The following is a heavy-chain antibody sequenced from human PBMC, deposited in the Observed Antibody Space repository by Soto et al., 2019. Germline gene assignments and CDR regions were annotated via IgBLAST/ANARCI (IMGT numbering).Heavy chain of an antibody. CDR3: ARDQPYYYDSSGYSD. CDR2: IYYSGST. CDR1: GGSVSSGSYY. Sequence: ETLSLTCTVSGGSVSSGSYYWSWIRQPPGKGLEWIGYIYYSGSTNYNPSLKSRVTISVDTSKNQFSLKLSSVTAADTAVYYCARDQPYYYDSSGYSDWGQGTLVTVSS. J-gene: IGHJ4*02. D-gene: IGHD3-22*01. V-gene: IGHV4-61*01.